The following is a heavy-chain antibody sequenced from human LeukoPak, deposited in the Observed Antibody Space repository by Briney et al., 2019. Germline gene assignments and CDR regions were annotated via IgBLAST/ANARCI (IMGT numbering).Heavy chain of an antibody. Sequence: GGSLRLSCGASGFTFSSYAMSWVRQAPGKGLEWVSAIIGGGGSAYYADSVKGRFTISRDNSKNTLYLQMNSLRAEDTAIYYCAKDVGPGYSYDKYYFDYWGQGTLVTVSS. CDR3: AKDVGPGYSYDKYYFDY. J-gene: IGHJ4*02. D-gene: IGHD5-18*01. V-gene: IGHV3-23*01. CDR2: IIGGGGSA. CDR1: GFTFSSYA.